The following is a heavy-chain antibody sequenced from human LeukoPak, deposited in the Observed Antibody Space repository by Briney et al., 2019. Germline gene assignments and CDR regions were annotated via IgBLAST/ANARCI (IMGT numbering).Heavy chain of an antibody. CDR3: ATATGFTSGDAFNV. CDR2: FDPEDGQA. CDR1: GYTLTELS. Sequence: GASVKVSCKVSGYTLTELSMHWVRQAPGKGLEWMGGFDPEDGQAIYAQKFEGRVALTEDTSTDTAYMELYSLTSEDTAVYYCATATGFTSGDAFNVWGQGRLVTASS. V-gene: IGHV1-24*01. D-gene: IGHD6-19*01. J-gene: IGHJ3*01.